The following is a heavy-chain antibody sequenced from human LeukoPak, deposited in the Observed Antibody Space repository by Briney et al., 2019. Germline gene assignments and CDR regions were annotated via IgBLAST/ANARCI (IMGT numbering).Heavy chain of an antibody. CDR3: ARDLYCSSTSCYTLENWFDP. CDR2: IYTSGST. V-gene: IGHV4-4*07. D-gene: IGHD2-2*02. CDR1: GGSISSYY. Sequence: PSETLSLTCTVSGGSISSYYWSWIRQPAGKGLEWIGRIYTSGSTNYNPSLKSRVTMSVDTSKNQFSLKLSSVTTADTAVYYCARDLYCSSTSCYTLENWFDPWGQGTLVTVPS. J-gene: IGHJ5*02.